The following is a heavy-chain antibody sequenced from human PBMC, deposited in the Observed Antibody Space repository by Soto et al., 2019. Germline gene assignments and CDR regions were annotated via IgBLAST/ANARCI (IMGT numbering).Heavy chain of an antibody. D-gene: IGHD2-15*01. V-gene: IGHV3-30-3*01. J-gene: IGHJ6*02. CDR3: ARGDREDIAVVVGVRPGEYGVDV. Sequence: QVQLVESGGGVVQPGRSLRLSCAASGFTFRSYAMHWVGQAPGKGLECVAVISYDGSNKFYRDYVKGRFTISRDNSKNTLYLQINSLRYEDTAVYYCARGDREDIAVVVGVRPGEYGVDVWGQGTTVTVSS. CDR1: GFTFRSYA. CDR2: ISYDGSNK.